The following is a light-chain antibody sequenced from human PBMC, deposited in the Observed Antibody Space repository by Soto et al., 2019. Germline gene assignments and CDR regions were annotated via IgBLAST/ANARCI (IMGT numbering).Light chain of an antibody. CDR1: QTIDTR. CDR3: QHYDTYRAT. Sequence: DIQMTQSPSSLSSSVGYIVNITCRATQTIDTRLAWYQQKPGEAPKLLIYDASSLENGVPSRFSGSGSGTEFTLTISGLQPDDFATYYCQHYDTYRATFGLGTKVDIK. J-gene: IGKJ1*01. CDR2: DAS. V-gene: IGKV1-5*01.